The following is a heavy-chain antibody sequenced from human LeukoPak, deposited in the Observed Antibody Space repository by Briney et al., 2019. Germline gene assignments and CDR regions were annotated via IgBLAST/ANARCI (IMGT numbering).Heavy chain of an antibody. D-gene: IGHD2-15*01. V-gene: IGHV4-38-2*02. CDR3: ARGGGSWPQPDWFDP. CDR2: IYHSGRT. J-gene: IGHJ5*02. Sequence: PSETLSLTCTVSGYSISSGYYWGWIRQPPGKGLEWIGSIYHSGRTYYNPSLKSRVTISVDRSKNQFSLKLSSVTAADTAVYYCARGGGSWPQPDWFDPWGQGTLVTVSS. CDR1: GYSISSGYY.